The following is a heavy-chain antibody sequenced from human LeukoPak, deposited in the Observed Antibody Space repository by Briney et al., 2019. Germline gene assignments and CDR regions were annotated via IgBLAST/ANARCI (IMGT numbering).Heavy chain of an antibody. V-gene: IGHV3-21*01. CDR2: ISSSSSYI. CDR1: GFTFSSYS. CDR3: ASTPPTIFGVVTDYYYMDV. Sequence: GGSLRLSCAASGFTFSSYSMNWVRQAPGKGLEWVSSISSSSSYIYYADSAKGRFTISRDNAKNSLYLQMNSLRAEDTAVYYCASTPPTIFGVVTDYYYMDVWGKGTTVTVSS. D-gene: IGHD3-3*01. J-gene: IGHJ6*03.